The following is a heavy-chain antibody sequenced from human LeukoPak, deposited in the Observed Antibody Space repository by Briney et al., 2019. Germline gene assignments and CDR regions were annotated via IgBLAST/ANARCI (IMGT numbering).Heavy chain of an antibody. CDR2: IRYDGSVK. CDR1: GFTFSNYG. J-gene: IGHJ4*02. V-gene: IGHV3-30*02. Sequence: GGSLRLSCAASGFTFSNYGMHWVRQAPGKGLEWVAFIRYDGSVKYYADSVKGRFTISRDNSKSTLYLQMNSLRTEDTAVYSCAKVDSSSWGISDSWGQGTLVTVSS. CDR3: AKVDSSSWGISDS. D-gene: IGHD6-13*01.